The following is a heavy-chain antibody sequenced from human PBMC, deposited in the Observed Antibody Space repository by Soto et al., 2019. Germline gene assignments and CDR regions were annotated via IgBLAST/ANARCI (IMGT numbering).Heavy chain of an antibody. V-gene: IGHV3-23*01. CDR3: AKGYDPPYYYYYMDV. CDR1: GFTFSSYA. Sequence: PGGSLRLSCAASGFTFSSYAMSWVRQAPGKGLEWVSANSGSGGSTYYADSVKGRFTISRDNSKNTLYLQMNSLRAEDTAVYYCAKGYDPPYYYYYMDVWGKGTTVTVSS. D-gene: IGHD3-3*01. CDR2: NSGSGGST. J-gene: IGHJ6*03.